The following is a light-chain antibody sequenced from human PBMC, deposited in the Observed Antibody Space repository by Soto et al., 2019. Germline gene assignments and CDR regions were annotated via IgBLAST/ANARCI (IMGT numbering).Light chain of an antibody. CDR2: WAS. J-gene: IGKJ1*01. V-gene: IGKV4-1*01. CDR1: QSVLFSSNNKNY. Sequence: DIVMTQSPDSLVVSLGERATINCKSSQSVLFSSNNKNYLAWYQQRPGQPPKLLLSWASTRESGVPDRFSGGGSGTDFTLTISSLQPDDVAIYYCQQYYSTPLTFGQGTKVEIK. CDR3: QQYYSTPLT.